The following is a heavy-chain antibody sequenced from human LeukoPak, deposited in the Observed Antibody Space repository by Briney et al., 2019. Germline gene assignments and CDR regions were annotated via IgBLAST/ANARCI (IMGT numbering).Heavy chain of an antibody. D-gene: IGHD2-2*01. V-gene: IGHV3-7*01. Sequence: GGSLRLSGAASGFIFSNYYMSWVRQAPGKGLEWLANIQQDSGEKNYVDPVRGRFTISRDNARKSLYLQMNSLRAEDTAVYYCVRIGVPTAQRVYPDYWGQGTLVTVSS. CDR2: IQQDSGEK. CDR3: VRIGVPTAQRVYPDY. J-gene: IGHJ4*02. CDR1: GFIFSNYY.